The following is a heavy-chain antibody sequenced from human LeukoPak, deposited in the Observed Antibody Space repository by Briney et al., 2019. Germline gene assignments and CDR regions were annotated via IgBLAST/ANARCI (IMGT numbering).Heavy chain of an antibody. V-gene: IGHV3-43*02. CDR2: ISGDGGST. D-gene: IGHD2-15*01. CDR1: GFTFDGYA. CDR3: AKDRPSAYGGYCSGGSCYGNWFDP. Sequence: GGSLRLSCAASGFTFDGYAMHWVRQAPGKGLEWVSLISGDGGSTYYADSVKGRFTISRDNSKNSLYLQMNSLRTEDTALYYCAKDRPSAYGGYCSGGSCYGNWFDPWGQGTLVTVSS. J-gene: IGHJ5*02.